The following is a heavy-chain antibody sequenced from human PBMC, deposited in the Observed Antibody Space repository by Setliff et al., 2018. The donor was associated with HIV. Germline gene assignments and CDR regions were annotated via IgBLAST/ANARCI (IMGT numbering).Heavy chain of an antibody. J-gene: IGHJ4*02. Sequence: GGSLRLSCAASGFPFSSYEMNWVRQAPGKGLEWVSYISSSGSTIYYADSVKGRFTISRDNAKNSLYLQMNSLRAEDTAVDYCAKDKYYDILTGYFTDWGQGTLVTVSS. CDR1: GFPFSSYE. CDR2: ISSSGSTI. V-gene: IGHV3-48*03. D-gene: IGHD3-9*01. CDR3: AKDKYYDILTGYFTD.